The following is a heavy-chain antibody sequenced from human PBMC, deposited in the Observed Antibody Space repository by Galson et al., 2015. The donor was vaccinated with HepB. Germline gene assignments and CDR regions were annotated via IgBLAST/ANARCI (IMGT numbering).Heavy chain of an antibody. D-gene: IGHD3-16*01. J-gene: IGHJ2*01. CDR3: ARGPPHLRLAGLGGGHYWYFDL. CDR1: GFTFSSYW. V-gene: IGHV3-7*03. Sequence: SVRLSCAASGFTFSSYWMSWVRQAPGKGLEWVANIKQDGSEKYYVDSVKGRFTISRDNAKISLYLQMNSLRAEDTAVYYCARGPPHLRLAGLGGGHYWYFDLWGRGALVTVSS. CDR2: IKQDGSEK.